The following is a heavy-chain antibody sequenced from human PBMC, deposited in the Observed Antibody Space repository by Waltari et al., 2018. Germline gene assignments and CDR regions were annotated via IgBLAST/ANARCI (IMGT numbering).Heavy chain of an antibody. Sequence: QLQLQESGPGLVKPSETLSLTCTVSGGSISSSSYYWGWIRQPPGKGLEWIGSIYYSGSTYYNPYLKSRVTISVDTSKNQFSLKLSSVTAADTAVYYCARDPRLAYCGGDCYLYWGQGTLVTVSS. CDR3: ARDPRLAYCGGDCYLY. CDR2: IYYSGST. V-gene: IGHV4-39*07. J-gene: IGHJ4*02. CDR1: GGSISSSSYY. D-gene: IGHD2-21*01.